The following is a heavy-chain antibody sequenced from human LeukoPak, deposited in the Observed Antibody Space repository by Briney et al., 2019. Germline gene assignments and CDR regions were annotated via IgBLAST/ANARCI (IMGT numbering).Heavy chain of an antibody. CDR2: FYYRGNT. Sequence: SETLSLTCTVSGVSVSSDGYYWSWIRQPPGKTLEWIGHFYYRGNTDYNPSLNSRVTISVDTSRNQLSLKLNSVTAADTAMYHCARKPNYYGLDVWGQGTTVTVSS. CDR3: ARKPNYYGLDV. V-gene: IGHV4-61*08. J-gene: IGHJ6*02. CDR1: GVSVSSDGYY.